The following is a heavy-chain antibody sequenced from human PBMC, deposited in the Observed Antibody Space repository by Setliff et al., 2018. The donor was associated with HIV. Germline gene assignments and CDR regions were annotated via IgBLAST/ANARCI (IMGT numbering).Heavy chain of an antibody. CDR1: GGSISSSSYY. J-gene: IGHJ3*02. CDR3: ARGTTLNVVPDAFDI. V-gene: IGHV4-39*07. Sequence: SETLSLTCTVSGGSISSSSYYWAWIRQPPGKGLEWIGYIYHAGNTYYNPSLKSRVTISVDTSKNQISLRLSSLTAADTAVYYCARGTTLNVVPDAFDIWGQGTMVTVSS. D-gene: IGHD4-17*01. CDR2: IYHAGNT.